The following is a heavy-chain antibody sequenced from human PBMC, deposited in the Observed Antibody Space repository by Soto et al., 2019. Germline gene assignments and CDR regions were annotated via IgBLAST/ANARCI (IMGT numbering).Heavy chain of an antibody. CDR3: ARGRGRYSSGWSWFDP. Sequence: QVRLQESGPGLVEPSGTLSLTCGVSGGTIRSPDWWTWVRQPPGKGLEWIGEIFQSGSTNYTPSLESRVTISVDKSKNQFSLTLTSVTAADTVVYFCARGRGRYSSGWSWFDPWGQGILVTVSS. CDR2: IFQSGST. V-gene: IGHV4-4*02. D-gene: IGHD6-19*01. CDR1: GGTIRSPDW. J-gene: IGHJ5*02.